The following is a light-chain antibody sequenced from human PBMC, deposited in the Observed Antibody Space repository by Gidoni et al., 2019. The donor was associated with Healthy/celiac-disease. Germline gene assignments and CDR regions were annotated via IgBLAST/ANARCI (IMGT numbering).Light chain of an antibody. J-gene: IGLJ2*01. CDR1: SSDVGSYNL. CDR2: EVS. CDR3: CSYAGSSTPVV. Sequence: LTQPASVSGSPGQSITISCTGTSSDVGSYNLVSWYQQHPGKAPKLMIYEVSKRPSGVSNRFSGSKSGNTASLTISGLQAEDEADYYCCSYAGSSTPVVFGGGTKLTVL. V-gene: IGLV2-23*02.